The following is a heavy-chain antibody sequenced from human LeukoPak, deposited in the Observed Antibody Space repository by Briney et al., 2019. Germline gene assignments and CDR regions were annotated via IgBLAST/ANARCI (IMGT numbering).Heavy chain of an antibody. J-gene: IGHJ4*02. CDR3: AKDMAEVPGPSDY. CDR1: GFTFRSYA. CDR2: LSGRGGSI. V-gene: IGHV3-23*01. Sequence: GGSLRLSCAASGFTFRSYAMTWVRQAPGKGLEWVSSLSGRGGSIYYADSVKGRFTISRDNSKNTLYLQMNSLRAEDTAVYYCAKDMAEVPGPSDYWGQGTLVTVSS. D-gene: IGHD3-10*01.